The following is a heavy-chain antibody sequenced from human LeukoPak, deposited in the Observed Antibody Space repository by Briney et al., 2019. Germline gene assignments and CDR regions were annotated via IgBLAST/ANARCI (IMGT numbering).Heavy chain of an antibody. Sequence: PGGSLRLSCAASGFTFSSYGMHWVRQAPGKGLEWVAVISYDESNKYYADSVKGRFTISRDNSKNSLYLQMNSLRAEDTAVYYCARSVRVVVYYFDYWGQGTLVTVSS. V-gene: IGHV3-30*03. CDR3: ARSVRVVVYYFDY. CDR1: GFTFSSYG. CDR2: ISYDESNK. J-gene: IGHJ4*02. D-gene: IGHD2-15*01.